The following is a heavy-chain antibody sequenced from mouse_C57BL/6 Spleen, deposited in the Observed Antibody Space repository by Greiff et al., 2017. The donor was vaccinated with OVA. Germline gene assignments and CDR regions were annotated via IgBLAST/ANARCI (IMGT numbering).Heavy chain of an antibody. CDR2: ISRGSSTI. V-gene: IGHV5-17*01. CDR1: GFTFSDYG. Sequence: EVQLLQSGGGLVKPGGSLKLSCAASGFTFSDYGMHWVRQAPEKGLEWVAYISRGSSTIYYADTVKGRFTISRDNAKNTLFLQMTSLRSEDTAMYYCAREGFDYWGQGTILTVSS. CDR3: AREGFDY. J-gene: IGHJ2*01.